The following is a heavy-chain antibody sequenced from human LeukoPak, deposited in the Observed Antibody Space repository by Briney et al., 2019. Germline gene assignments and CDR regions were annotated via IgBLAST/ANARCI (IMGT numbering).Heavy chain of an antibody. CDR1: GGSISTSNW. CDR3: ARSSSDGNYGMDV. J-gene: IGHJ6*04. CDR2: IYHSGST. Sequence: SGTLSLTCAVSGGSISTSNWWSWVRQPPGKGLEWIGEIYHSGSTNYNPSLKSRVTISVDKSKNQFSLKLSSVTAADTAVYYCARSSSDGNYGMDVWGKGTTVTVSS. V-gene: IGHV4-4*02.